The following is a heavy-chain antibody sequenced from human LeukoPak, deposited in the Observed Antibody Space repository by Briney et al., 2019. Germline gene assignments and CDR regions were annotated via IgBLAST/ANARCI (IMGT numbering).Heavy chain of an antibody. CDR3: ARHVYGEYGPGDY. V-gene: IGHV4-39*01. CDR2: IRNSGNT. CDR1: GDSFSSSSHY. J-gene: IGHJ4*02. Sequence: SETLSLTCTVSGDSFSSSSHYWGWLRQPPGRGLEWIGSIRNSGNTYYSPSLKSRVTISVDTSKNQFSLKLSSVTAADTAVYYCARHVYGEYGPGDYWGQGILVTVSS. D-gene: IGHD4-17*01.